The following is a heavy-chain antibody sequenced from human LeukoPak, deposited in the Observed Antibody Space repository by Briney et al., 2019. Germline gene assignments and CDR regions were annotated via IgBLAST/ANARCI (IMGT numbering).Heavy chain of an antibody. J-gene: IGHJ1*01. CDR2: IGGSGGST. CDR1: GFTFSSYA. CDR3: AKEVYGDSTGGRFQY. Sequence: GGSLRLSCAASGFTFSSYAMSWVRQAPGKGLEWVSVIGGSGGSTYYADSVTGRFTISRDNSKNTLYLQMNSLRAEDTAVYYCAKEVYGDSTGGRFQYWGQGTLVTVSS. V-gene: IGHV3-23*01. D-gene: IGHD4-17*01.